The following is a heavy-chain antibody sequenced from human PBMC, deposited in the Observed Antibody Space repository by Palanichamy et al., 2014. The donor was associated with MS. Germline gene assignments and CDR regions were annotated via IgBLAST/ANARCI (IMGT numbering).Heavy chain of an antibody. CDR3: VREENLGWFDP. CDR2: ISYDGSNK. V-gene: IGHV3-30*04. J-gene: IGHJ5*02. CDR1: GFTFSNYA. Sequence: QVVEVWGRRGPAWRSLRLSCAASGFTFSNYAMHWVRQAPGKGLEWVAVISYDGSNKYYADSVKGRFTISRDNSKNTLYLQMNSLSAEDTAVYFCVREENLGWFDPWGQGTLVTVSS.